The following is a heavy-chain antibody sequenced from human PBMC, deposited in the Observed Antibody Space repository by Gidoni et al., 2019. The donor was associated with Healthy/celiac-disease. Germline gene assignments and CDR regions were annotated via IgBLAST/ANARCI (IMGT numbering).Heavy chain of an antibody. CDR1: SSYV. V-gene: IGHV3-30*18. Sequence: SSYVMHWVRQAPGKGLEWVAVISYDGSNKYYADSVKGRFTISRDNSKNTLYLQMNSLRAEDTAVYYCAKDKEDAFTGYSYGYAPLDYWGQGTLVTVSS. D-gene: IGHD5-18*01. CDR3: AKDKEDAFTGYSYGYAPLDY. CDR2: ISYDGSNK. J-gene: IGHJ4*02.